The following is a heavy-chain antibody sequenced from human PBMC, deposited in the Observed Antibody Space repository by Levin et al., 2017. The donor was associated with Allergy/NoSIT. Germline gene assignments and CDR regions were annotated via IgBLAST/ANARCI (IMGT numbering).Heavy chain of an antibody. CDR1: GFTFSNYW. J-gene: IGHJ2*01. CDR3: ARHDIKFCSGGSCYSNWYFAL. Sequence: GESLKISCAASGFTFSNYWMSWVRQAPGKGLEWVANIKQDGSEKYYVDSVKGRFTISRDNAKNSLYVQMNSLRAEDTALYYCARHDIKFCSGGSCYSNWYFALWGRGTLVTVSS. V-gene: IGHV3-7*01. CDR2: IKQDGSEK. D-gene: IGHD2-15*01.